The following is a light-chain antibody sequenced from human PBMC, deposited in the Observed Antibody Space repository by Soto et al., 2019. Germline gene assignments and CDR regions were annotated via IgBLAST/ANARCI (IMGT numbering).Light chain of an antibody. Sequence: QSALTQPASVSGSPGQSITISCTGTSSDVGGYNYVSWYQQLPGKAPKLLIYDVSNRPSGVSNRFSGSKSGNTASLTISGLQAEDEADYYCSSYTSSSTLGVFGGGTKVTVL. CDR2: DVS. V-gene: IGLV2-14*01. J-gene: IGLJ2*01. CDR1: SSDVGGYNY. CDR3: SSYTSSSTLGV.